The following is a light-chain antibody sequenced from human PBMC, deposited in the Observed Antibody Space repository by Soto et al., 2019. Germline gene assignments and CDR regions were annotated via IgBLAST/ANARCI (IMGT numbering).Light chain of an antibody. CDR3: SSYAGSNNHVL. J-gene: IGLJ2*01. CDR1: SSDVGGYNY. V-gene: IGLV2-8*01. Sequence: QSALTQPPSASGSPGQSVTISCTGTSSDVGGYNYVSWYQQHPGKAPKLMIYEVNKRPSGVPDRFSGSKSGNTASLTVSGLQAEAEADYYCSSYAGSNNHVLFGGGTKLTVL. CDR2: EVN.